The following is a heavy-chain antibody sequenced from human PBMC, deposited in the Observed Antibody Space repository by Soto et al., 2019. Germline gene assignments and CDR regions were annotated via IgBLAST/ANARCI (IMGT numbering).Heavy chain of an antibody. V-gene: IGHV3-21*01. Sequence: GGSLRLCCAASGFTFSSYSVNWVRQAPGKGLGWISLISNSGSDIFYADSVKGRFTISRDNAKSSLFLQMNNLRAEDTAVYYCARGVKGYSYGLYYFDTWGQGTLVTVSS. D-gene: IGHD5-18*01. CDR2: ISNSGSDI. CDR1: GFTFSSYS. CDR3: ARGVKGYSYGLYYFDT. J-gene: IGHJ4*02.